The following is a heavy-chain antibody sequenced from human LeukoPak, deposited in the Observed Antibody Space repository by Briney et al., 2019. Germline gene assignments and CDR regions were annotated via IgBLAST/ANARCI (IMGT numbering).Heavy chain of an antibody. CDR2: IIPIFGTA. CDR1: GGTFSSYA. J-gene: IGHJ5*02. CDR3: AREGISSSGYDFDP. V-gene: IGHV1-69*05. D-gene: IGHD3-22*01. Sequence: APVKVSCKASGGTFSSYAISWVRQAPGQGLEWMGGIIPIFGTANYAQKFQGRVTMTRDTSTSTVYMELSSLRSEDTAVYYCAREGISSSGYDFDPWGQGTLVTVSS.